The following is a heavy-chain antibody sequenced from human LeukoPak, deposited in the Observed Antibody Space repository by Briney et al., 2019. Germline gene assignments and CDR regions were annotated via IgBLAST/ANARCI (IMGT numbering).Heavy chain of an antibody. Sequence: SETLSLTCAVYGGSFSGYYWSWIRQPPGKGLEWIGEINHSGSTNYNPSLKSRVTISVDKSKNQFSLKLSSVTAADTAVYYCARKGSYYDFWSGYYMDQKTNQGDFDYWGQGTLVTVSS. D-gene: IGHD3-3*01. CDR3: ARKGSYYDFWSGYYMDQKTNQGDFDY. J-gene: IGHJ4*02. CDR1: GGSFSGYY. CDR2: INHSGST. V-gene: IGHV4-34*01.